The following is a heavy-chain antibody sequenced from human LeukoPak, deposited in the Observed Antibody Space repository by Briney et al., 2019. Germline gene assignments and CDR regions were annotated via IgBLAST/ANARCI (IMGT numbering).Heavy chain of an antibody. V-gene: IGHV3-30-3*01. D-gene: IGHD3-22*01. CDR3: VRESEYYFDHSASFDY. CDR2: MSSEGNAM. CDR1: GFTFTVYL. J-gene: IGHJ4*02. Sequence: GGSLRLSCAASGFTFTVYLIHWVRQAPGKGLEWVAVMSSEGNAMFYADSVKGRFTISRDNSKNTLYLQMNSLRAEDTAVYYCVRESEYYFDHSASFDYWGQGALVTVSP.